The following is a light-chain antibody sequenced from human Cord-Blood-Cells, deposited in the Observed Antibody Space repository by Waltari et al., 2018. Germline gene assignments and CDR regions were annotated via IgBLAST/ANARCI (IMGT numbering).Light chain of an antibody. CDR1: QSISSY. Sequence: DIQMTQSPSSLSASVGDRVTITCRASQSISSYLNWYQQKPGKAPKLLLYAASSLQSGVPSRFSGSGSGTDFTLTIISLQPEDFATDYCQQSYSTPYTFGQGTKLEIK. J-gene: IGKJ2*01. CDR2: AAS. V-gene: IGKV1-39*01. CDR3: QQSYSTPYT.